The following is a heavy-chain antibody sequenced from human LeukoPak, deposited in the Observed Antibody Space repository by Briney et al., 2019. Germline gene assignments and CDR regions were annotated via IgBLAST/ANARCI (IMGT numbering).Heavy chain of an antibody. Sequence: GESLRLSCAASGFTFSNYAMTWVRQAPGKGLEWVSGLSGSGASTYYADSVKGRFTISRGNSKNTLYLQMNRLRAGDTAVYYCAKGSDRSGSYYLDYWGQGTLVTVSS. J-gene: IGHJ4*02. D-gene: IGHD3-10*01. CDR2: LSGSGAST. V-gene: IGHV3-23*01. CDR3: AKGSDRSGSYYLDY. CDR1: GFTFSNYA.